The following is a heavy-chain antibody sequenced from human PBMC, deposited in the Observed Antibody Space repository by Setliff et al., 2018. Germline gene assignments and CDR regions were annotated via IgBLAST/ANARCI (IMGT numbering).Heavy chain of an antibody. V-gene: IGHV4-30-2*01. CDR2: IYHSGST. CDR3: ASQGEMISPWGYGMDV. CDR1: GGPISSGGYS. D-gene: IGHD3-16*01. J-gene: IGHJ6*02. Sequence: SETLSLTCAVSGGPISSGGYSWSWIRQPPGKGLEWIGYIYHSGSTYYNPSLKSRVTISVDRSKNQFSLKLSSVTAADTAVYYCASQGEMISPWGYGMDVWGQGTTVTVSS.